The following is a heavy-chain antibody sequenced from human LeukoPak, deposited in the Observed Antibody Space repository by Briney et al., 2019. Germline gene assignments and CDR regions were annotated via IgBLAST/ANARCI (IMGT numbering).Heavy chain of an antibody. CDR3: ARAVGAMGMVDY. Sequence: ASVKVSCKASGYSFTSYAMHWVRQAPGQRPEWMGWINAGNGNTKYSQKFQGRVTITRDTSASTAYVELSSLRSEDTAVYYCARAVGAMGMVDYWGQGTLVTVSS. J-gene: IGHJ4*02. CDR2: INAGNGNT. D-gene: IGHD1-26*01. CDR1: GYSFTSYA. V-gene: IGHV1-3*01.